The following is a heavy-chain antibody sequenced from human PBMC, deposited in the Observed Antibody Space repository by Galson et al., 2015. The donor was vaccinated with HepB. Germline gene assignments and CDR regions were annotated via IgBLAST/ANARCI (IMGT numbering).Heavy chain of an antibody. V-gene: IGHV2-5*01. CDR1: GFSLSTSGVG. CDR3: AHLYYYDSSGCYARAHWFDP. D-gene: IGHD3-22*01. CDR2: IYWNDDK. J-gene: IGHJ5*02. Sequence: PALVKPTPTLTLTCTFSGFSLSTSGVGVGWIRQPPGKALEWLALIYWNDDKRYSPSLKSRLTITKDTSKNQVVLTMTNMDPVDTATYYCAHLYYYDSSGCYARAHWFDPWGQGTLVTVSS.